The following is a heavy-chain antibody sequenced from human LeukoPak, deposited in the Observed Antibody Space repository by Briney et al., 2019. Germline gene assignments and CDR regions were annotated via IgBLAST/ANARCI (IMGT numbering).Heavy chain of an antibody. J-gene: IGHJ4*02. Sequence: GGSLRLSCAASGFTFRTYAMHWVRQPPGKGLEWVAVISKDGNDKYYADSAKGRCTISRDNSRNTLYLQMNSLRAEDTAVYYCARNENSGWGYFDYWGQGTLVTVSS. CDR1: GFTFRTYA. D-gene: IGHD5-12*01. CDR3: ARNENSGWGYFDY. CDR2: ISKDGNDK. V-gene: IGHV3-30*04.